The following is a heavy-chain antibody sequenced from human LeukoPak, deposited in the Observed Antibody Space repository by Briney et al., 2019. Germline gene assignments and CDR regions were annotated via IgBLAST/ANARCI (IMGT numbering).Heavy chain of an antibody. D-gene: IGHD2-21*02. CDR3: ARGGGDSLYFQH. CDR2: ISSSSSYI. CDR1: GFTFSSYS. Sequence: GGSLRLSCAASGFTFSSYSMNWVRQAPGKGLEWVSSISSSSSYIYYADSVKGRFTISRDNAKNSLYLQMNSLRAEDTAVYYCARGGGDSLYFQHWGQGNLVTVSS. V-gene: IGHV3-21*01. J-gene: IGHJ1*01.